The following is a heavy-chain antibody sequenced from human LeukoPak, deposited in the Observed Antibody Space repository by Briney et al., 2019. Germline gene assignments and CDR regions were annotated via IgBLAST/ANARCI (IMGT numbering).Heavy chain of an antibody. CDR3: ARGRSGAARSTWFDP. V-gene: IGHV4-31*03. CDR1: GGSISSGGFY. Sequence: SETLSLTCTVSGGSISSGGFYWSWLRHLPGKGLEWFGHIYYTGNTYYNPSLKSRVIMSVDTSKNQFSLRLTSLTAADTAMYYCARGRSGAARSTWFDPWGQGTLVTVSS. D-gene: IGHD6-6*01. J-gene: IGHJ5*02. CDR2: IYYTGNT.